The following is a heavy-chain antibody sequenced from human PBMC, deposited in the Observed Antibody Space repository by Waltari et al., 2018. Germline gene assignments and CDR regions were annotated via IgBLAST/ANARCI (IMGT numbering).Heavy chain of an antibody. CDR1: GFTFSRFT. V-gene: IGHV3-64D*06. CDR3: VKRATVITSADWYFDA. J-gene: IGHJ2*01. D-gene: IGHD4-17*01. CDR2: THGTGDQPYHT. Sequence: EVQLVESGGRLVQPGGSLRLSCSASGFTFSRFTMYWVRQAPGKGLEYVSATHGTGDQPYHTEYADCVKGRFTISRDDSRNTMYLQMNSLRPEDTAIYYCVKRATVITSADWYFDAWGRGTLVTVSS.